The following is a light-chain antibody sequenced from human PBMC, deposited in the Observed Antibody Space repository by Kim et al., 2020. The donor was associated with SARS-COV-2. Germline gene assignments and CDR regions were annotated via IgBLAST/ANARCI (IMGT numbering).Light chain of an antibody. CDR3: HHYGRSPPMYT. Sequence: EMVLTQSPGTLSLSPGERATLSCRASQSVISTSLAWYQQRPGQAPRLVIYGASSRATDIPDRFSGSGSGTDFTLTISRLEPEDSAMYYCHHYGRSPPMYTVGQGTKLEI. CDR1: QSVISTS. J-gene: IGKJ2*01. V-gene: IGKV3-20*01. CDR2: GAS.